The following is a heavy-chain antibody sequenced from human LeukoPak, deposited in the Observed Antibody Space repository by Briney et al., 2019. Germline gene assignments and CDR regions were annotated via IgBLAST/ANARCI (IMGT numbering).Heavy chain of an antibody. J-gene: IGHJ4*02. Sequence: GGSLRLSCAASGFTFSSYGMHWVRQAPGKGLEWVAVIWYDGSNKYYADSVKGRFTISRDNSKNTLYLQMNSLRGEDTAIYYCARKRSVSSGSYLDYWGQGTLVTVSS. CDR3: ARKRSVSSGSYLDY. CDR2: IWYDGSNK. D-gene: IGHD3-22*01. CDR1: GFTFSSYG. V-gene: IGHV3-33*01.